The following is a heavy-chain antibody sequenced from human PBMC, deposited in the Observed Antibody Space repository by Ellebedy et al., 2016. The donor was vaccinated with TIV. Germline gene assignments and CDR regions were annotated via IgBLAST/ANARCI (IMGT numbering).Heavy chain of an antibody. CDR1: GFTFSSYT. V-gene: IGHV3-48*04. J-gene: IGHJ4*02. CDR2: ISTGSSTI. D-gene: IGHD1-26*01. CDR3: ARSGELDS. Sequence: PGGSLRLSCTVSGFTFSSYTMNWVRQAPGKGLEWVSYISTGSSTIYYTDSVKGRFTISRDNAKNSLYLEMNSLRAEDTAVYYCARSGELDSWGQGTLVTVSS.